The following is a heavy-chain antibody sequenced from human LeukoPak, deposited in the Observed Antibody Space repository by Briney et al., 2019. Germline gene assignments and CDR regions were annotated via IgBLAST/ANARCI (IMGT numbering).Heavy chain of an antibody. CDR1: GFTFSTYW. Sequence: GGSLRLSCAASGFTFSTYWIHWVRQAPAKGLVWVSRINTDGSTTNYADSVKGRFTISRDNAKSTLYLQMNSLRADDTAVYYCVRDMHGPHDYWGQGTLVTVSA. J-gene: IGHJ4*02. CDR3: VRDMHGPHDY. CDR2: INTDGSTT. D-gene: IGHD2-2*01. V-gene: IGHV3-74*01.